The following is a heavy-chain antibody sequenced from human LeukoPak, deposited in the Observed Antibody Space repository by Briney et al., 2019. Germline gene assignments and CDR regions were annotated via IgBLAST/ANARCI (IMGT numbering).Heavy chain of an antibody. J-gene: IGHJ4*02. CDR3: TGLKGTGWPIDY. Sequence: GGSLRLSCAASGFTFSSYGMHWVRQAPGKGLECVGFIRSKAYGGTTEYAASVKGRFAISRDDSKSIVYLQMNGLKTDDTAMYYCTGLKGTGWPIDYWGQGTLVTVSS. V-gene: IGHV3-49*04. CDR1: GFTFSSYG. D-gene: IGHD6-19*01. CDR2: IRSKAYGGTT.